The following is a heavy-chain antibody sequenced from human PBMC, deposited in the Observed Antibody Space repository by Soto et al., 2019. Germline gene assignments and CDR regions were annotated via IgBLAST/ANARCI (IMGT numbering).Heavy chain of an antibody. D-gene: IGHD2-2*01. Sequence: GASVKVSCKASGYTFTGYYMHGVGQSGGQWREGMGWINPNSGGTNYAQKFQGRVTMTRDTSISTAYMELSRLRSDDTAVYYCARGTIVVVPAAIWFDPWGQGTLVTVSS. CDR1: GYTFTGYY. CDR3: ARGTIVVVPAAIWFDP. V-gene: IGHV1-2*02. J-gene: IGHJ5*02. CDR2: INPNSGGT.